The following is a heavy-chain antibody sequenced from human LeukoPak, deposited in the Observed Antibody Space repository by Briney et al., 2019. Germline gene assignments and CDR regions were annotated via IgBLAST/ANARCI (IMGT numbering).Heavy chain of an antibody. CDR3: ARHSTSSWDY. V-gene: IGHV3-33*01. J-gene: IGHJ4*02. Sequence: GGSLRLSCAASGFTLSNYGVHWVRQAPGKGPEWLAVTWNDGSKEYYGDSVQGRFIVSRDNPGNMVYLQMSSLRVEDSAVYYCARHSTSSWDYWGQGTLVTVSS. CDR2: TWNDGSKE. D-gene: IGHD6-6*01. CDR1: GFTLSNYG.